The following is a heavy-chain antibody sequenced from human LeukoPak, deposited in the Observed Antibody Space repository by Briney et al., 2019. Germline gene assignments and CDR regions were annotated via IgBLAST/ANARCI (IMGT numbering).Heavy chain of an antibody. V-gene: IGHV3-23*03. CDR1: GFSFSSDG. CDR2: IYSGGST. D-gene: IGHD1-26*01. CDR3: ARGVGGATFWFDF. Sequence: PGGTLRLSCVASGFSFSSDGMSWVRQAPGKGLEWVSVIYSGGSTYYADSVKGRFTISRDNSKNTLYLQMDSLRAGDTAVYHCARGVGGATFWFDFWGQGTLVTVSS. J-gene: IGHJ4*02.